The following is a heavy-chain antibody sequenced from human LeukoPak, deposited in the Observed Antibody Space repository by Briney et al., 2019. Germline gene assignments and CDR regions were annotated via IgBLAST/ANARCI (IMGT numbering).Heavy chain of an antibody. CDR1: GGSFSGYY. CDR3: ARYRYSSSWYTRGDGDY. Sequence: SETLSLTCAVYGGSFSGYYWSWIRQPPGKGREWIGEINHSGSTNNNPSLKSRVTISVDTSKNQFSLKLSSVTAADTAVYYCARYRYSSSWYTRGDGDYWGQGTLVTVSS. CDR2: INHSGST. J-gene: IGHJ4*02. V-gene: IGHV4-34*01. D-gene: IGHD6-13*01.